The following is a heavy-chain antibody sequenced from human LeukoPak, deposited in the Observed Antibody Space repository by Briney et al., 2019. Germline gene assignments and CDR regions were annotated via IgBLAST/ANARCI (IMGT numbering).Heavy chain of an antibody. V-gene: IGHV4-4*02. J-gene: IGHJ6*03. CDR1: GGSISSSNW. CDR3: ARGSPSSGSYYYYYYMDV. D-gene: IGHD1-26*01. Sequence: PSETLSLTCAVSGGSISSSNWWSWVRQPPGKGLEWIGEIYHSGSTNYNPSLKSRVTISVDKSKNQFSLKLSSVTAADTAVYYCARGSPSSGSYYYYYYMDVWGKGAAVTVSS. CDR2: IYHSGST.